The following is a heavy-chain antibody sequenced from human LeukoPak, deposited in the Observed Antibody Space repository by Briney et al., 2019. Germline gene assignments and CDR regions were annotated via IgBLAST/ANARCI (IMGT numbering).Heavy chain of an antibody. D-gene: IGHD3-9*01. Sequence: SETLSLTCTVSGGSISSGYYWGWIRQPPGKGLEWIGSIYHSGSTYYNPSLKSRVTISVDTSKNQFSLKLSSVTAADTAVYYCARQEIYDILTGYPNWFDPWGQGTLVTVSS. CDR3: ARQEIYDILTGYPNWFDP. CDR1: GGSISSGYY. J-gene: IGHJ5*02. CDR2: IYHSGST. V-gene: IGHV4-38-2*02.